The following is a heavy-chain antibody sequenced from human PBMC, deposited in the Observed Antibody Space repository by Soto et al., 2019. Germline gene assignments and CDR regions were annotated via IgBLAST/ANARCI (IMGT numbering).Heavy chain of an antibody. V-gene: IGHV4-31*03. J-gene: IGHJ4*02. CDR2: IYYSGST. CDR1: GGSISSGGYY. D-gene: IGHD3-22*01. CDR3: ARGRKWLLGRGFDY. Sequence: QVQLQESGPGLVKPSQTLSLTCTVSGGSISSGGYYWSWISQHPGKGLEWIGYIYYSGSTYYNPSLKSRVTISVDTSKNQFSMKLSSVTAADTAVYYCARGRKWLLGRGFDYWGQGTLVTVSS.